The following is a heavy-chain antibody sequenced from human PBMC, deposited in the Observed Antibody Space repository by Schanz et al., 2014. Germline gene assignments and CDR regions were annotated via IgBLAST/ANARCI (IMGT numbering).Heavy chain of an antibody. CDR2: ISYDGSHK. CDR3: ARSMIIVDKAFDY. V-gene: IGHV3-30*04. J-gene: IGHJ4*02. Sequence: VQLVESGGGLVQPGGSLRLSCAASGFTFSNFAIHWVRQAQGKGLEWVAVISYDGSHKDYADSVKGRFTISRDNSKNTLYLQMNSLRAEETAVYYCARSMIIVDKAFDYWGQGTLVTVSS. D-gene: IGHD3-22*01. CDR1: GFTFSNFA.